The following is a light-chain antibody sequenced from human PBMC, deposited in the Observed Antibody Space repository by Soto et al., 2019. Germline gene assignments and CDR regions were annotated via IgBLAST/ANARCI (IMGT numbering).Light chain of an antibody. Sequence: NFMLTQPHSVSESPGKTVTISCTGSSGSIATNYVQWYQQRPGSAPTTVIYEDTQRPSEVPERFSGSIDSSSNSASLTISGLQTEDEADYYCQSYDGSNPDVVFGGGTKLTVL. V-gene: IGLV6-57*02. J-gene: IGLJ2*01. CDR2: EDT. CDR3: QSYDGSNPDVV. CDR1: SGSIATNY.